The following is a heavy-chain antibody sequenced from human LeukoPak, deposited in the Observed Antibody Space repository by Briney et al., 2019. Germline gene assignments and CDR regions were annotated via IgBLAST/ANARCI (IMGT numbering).Heavy chain of an antibody. CDR1: GYGFTNYW. Sequence: GGSLKISGKVSGYGFTNYWIGGGRQMRGKGLEWMGIIYPGDSATRYSPFFQGQVTISADKSINTAYLQWSSLKASDTAMYYCAVSGTYIFDYWGQGTLVTVSS. V-gene: IGHV5-51*01. CDR2: IYPGDSAT. J-gene: IGHJ4*02. D-gene: IGHD1-26*01. CDR3: AVSGTYIFDY.